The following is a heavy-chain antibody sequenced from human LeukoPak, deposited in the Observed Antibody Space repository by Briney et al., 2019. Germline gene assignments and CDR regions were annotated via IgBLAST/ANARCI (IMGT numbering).Heavy chain of an antibody. CDR3: ARGERNDY. J-gene: IGHJ4*02. CDR1: GGSISDHY. Sequence: SETLSLTCSVSGGSISDHYWSWIRQPPGKGLEWIGYIYYSGSTDYSPSLKSRVTISVDTSKNHLSLKLSSVTAADTAVYYCARGERNDYWGQGTLVTVSS. V-gene: IGHV4-59*08. D-gene: IGHD1-1*01. CDR2: IYYSGST.